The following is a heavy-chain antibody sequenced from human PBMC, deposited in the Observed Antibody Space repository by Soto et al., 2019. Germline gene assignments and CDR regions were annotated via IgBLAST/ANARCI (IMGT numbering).Heavy chain of an antibody. J-gene: IGHJ5*02. CDR1: GFTFANYA. Sequence: PGGFLRLSCAASGFTFANYAMGWVRQAPGKGVDWVSSISHSGSNSYYTDSVKGRFTVSRDNSKSMLYLQMNSLRTDDTAVYSCAKDGRSPYRSSSYGWFDPWGQGILVTVSS. D-gene: IGHD6-6*01. CDR2: ISHSGSNS. CDR3: AKDGRSPYRSSSYGWFDP. V-gene: IGHV3-23*01.